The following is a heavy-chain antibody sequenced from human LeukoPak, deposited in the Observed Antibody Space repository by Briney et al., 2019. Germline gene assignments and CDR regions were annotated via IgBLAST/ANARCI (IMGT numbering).Heavy chain of an antibody. V-gene: IGHV1-24*01. D-gene: IGHD2-15*01. CDR1: GYTLTEIS. Sequence: ASVKVSCKVSGYTLTEISMHWVRQAPGKGLEWMGGFDPEDGETIYAQKFQGRVTMTEDTATDTAYMELSSLRSEDTAVYYCATGPASVAQPLNWGQGTLVTVSS. J-gene: IGHJ4*02. CDR2: FDPEDGET. CDR3: ATGPASVAQPLN.